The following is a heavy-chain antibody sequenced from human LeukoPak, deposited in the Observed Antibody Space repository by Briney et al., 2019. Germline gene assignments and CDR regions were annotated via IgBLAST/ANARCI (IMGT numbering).Heavy chain of an antibody. V-gene: IGHV1-2*02. J-gene: IGHJ4*02. CDR2: INPKRGDT. CDR1: GYIFTDYY. D-gene: IGHD1-26*01. Sequence: GASVTVSCKASGYIFTDYYMHWVRQAPGQGLEWMGWINPKRGDTKYAQKFQGRVTMTRDTFIGTAYMELSRLRSDDTALYYCARDGESSGSDDLDYWGRGTLVTVSS. CDR3: ARDGESSGSDDLDY.